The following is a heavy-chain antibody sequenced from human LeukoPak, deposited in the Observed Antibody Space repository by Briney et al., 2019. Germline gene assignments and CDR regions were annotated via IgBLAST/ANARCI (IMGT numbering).Heavy chain of an antibody. CDR1: GGSISSGGYY. D-gene: IGHD5-24*01. CDR3: ASVPRRDGYNLLDY. Sequence: SETLSLTCTVSGGSISSGGYYWSWIRQHPGKGLEWIGYIYYSGSTYYNPSLKSRVTISVDTSKNQFSLKLSSVTAADTAVYYCASVPRRDGYNLLDYWGQGTLVTVSP. CDR2: IYYSGST. J-gene: IGHJ4*02. V-gene: IGHV4-31*03.